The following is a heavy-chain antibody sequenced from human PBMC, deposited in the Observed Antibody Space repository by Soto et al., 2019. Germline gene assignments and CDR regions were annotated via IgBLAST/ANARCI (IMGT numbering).Heavy chain of an antibody. CDR1: GYTFTSYG. D-gene: IGHD1-26*01. V-gene: IGHV1-18*01. Sequence: QVQLVQSGAEVKKPGASVKVSCKASGYTFTSYGINWVRQAPGQGLEWLGWISANTGNTNCAQKLQGRVTMTTDTSTSKAYMELTSLTSADTAVYDCARDGRYSGSYGGYYFDYWGHATLVTGSS. J-gene: IGHJ4*01. CDR3: ARDGRYSGSYGGYYFDY. CDR2: ISANTGNT.